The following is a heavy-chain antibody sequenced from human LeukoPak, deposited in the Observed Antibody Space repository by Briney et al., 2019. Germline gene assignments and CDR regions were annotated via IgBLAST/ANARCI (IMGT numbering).Heavy chain of an antibody. V-gene: IGHV4-34*01. Sequence: SETLSLTCAVYGGSFSGYYWTWIRQPPGKGLEWIGEINHIGSTNYNPSLRSRLTISVDTSMNQFSLRLSSVTAADTAVYYCARLYDSSGYYYGRGSWFDPWDQGTLVTVSS. D-gene: IGHD3-22*01. J-gene: IGHJ5*02. CDR2: INHIGST. CDR3: ARLYDSSGYYYGRGSWFDP. CDR1: GGSFSGYY.